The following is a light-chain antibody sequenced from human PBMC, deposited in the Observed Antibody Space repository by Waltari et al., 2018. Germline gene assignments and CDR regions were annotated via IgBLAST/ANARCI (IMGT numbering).Light chain of an antibody. CDR1: QSVGRT. V-gene: IGKV3-20*01. CDR2: AAS. Sequence: EVVLTQSPGTLSLSPGERATLSCRTSQSVGRTLAWYQQKPGQAPRLRIYAASTRATDIPDRFSGSGSGTDFSLTITRLEPEDFAVYYCQHYVRLPVTFGQGTKVEIK. CDR3: QHYVRLPVT. J-gene: IGKJ1*01.